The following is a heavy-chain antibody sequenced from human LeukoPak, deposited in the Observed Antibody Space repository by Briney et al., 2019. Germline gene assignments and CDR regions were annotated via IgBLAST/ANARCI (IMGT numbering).Heavy chain of an antibody. J-gene: IGHJ4*02. Sequence: GGSLRLSCAASGFTFSSYPMHWVRQAPGKGLEWVAVISYDGSNKYYADSVKGRFTISRDNSKNTLYLQMNSLRAEDTVVYYCASRHYDFGYYWGQGTQVTVSS. D-gene: IGHD4-17*01. V-gene: IGHV3-30*04. CDR3: ASRHYDFGYY. CDR2: ISYDGSNK. CDR1: GFTFSSYP.